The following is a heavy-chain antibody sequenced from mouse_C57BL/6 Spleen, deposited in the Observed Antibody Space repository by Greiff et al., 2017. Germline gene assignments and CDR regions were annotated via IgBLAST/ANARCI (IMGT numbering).Heavy chain of an antibody. Sequence: QVQLQQPGAELVRPGSSVKLSCKASGYTFTSYWMHWVKQRPIQGLEWIGNIDPSDSETHYNQKFKDKATLTVDKSSSTAYMQLSSLTSEDSAVYDCARGTAQDTSAMDYWGQGTSVTVSS. CDR3: ARGTAQDTSAMDY. V-gene: IGHV1-52*01. CDR1: GYTFTSYW. D-gene: IGHD3-2*02. J-gene: IGHJ4*01. CDR2: IDPSDSET.